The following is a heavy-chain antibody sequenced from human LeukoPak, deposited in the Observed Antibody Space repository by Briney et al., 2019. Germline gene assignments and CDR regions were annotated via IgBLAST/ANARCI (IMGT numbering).Heavy chain of an antibody. CDR3: ARDASLRLDALDL. Sequence: GGSLRLSCAGSGFTVSHNYMSWVRQAPGKGLEWISVMYSGGGAYYIDSVKGRFTVSRDISMNTLHLQMNSLRAEDTAVYYCARDASLRLDALDLWGQGTLVTVSS. J-gene: IGHJ3*01. D-gene: IGHD3-16*01. CDR1: GFTVSHNY. V-gene: IGHV3-66*01. CDR2: MYSGGGA.